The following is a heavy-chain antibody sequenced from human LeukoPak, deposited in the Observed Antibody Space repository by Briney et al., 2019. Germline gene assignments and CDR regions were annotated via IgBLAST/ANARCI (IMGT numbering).Heavy chain of an antibody. D-gene: IGHD6-13*01. CDR1: GYSISSGYF. CDR3: ARAYSSSWYFNWFDP. CDR2: IYNSGST. V-gene: IGHV4-38-2*02. Sequence: PSETLSLTCTVSGYSISSGYFWGWIRRPPGKGLEWIGTIYNSGSTYYNASLESRVTISVDTSQNQFSLKLSSVTAADTAVYYCARAYSSSWYFNWFDPWGQGTLVTVSS. J-gene: IGHJ5*02.